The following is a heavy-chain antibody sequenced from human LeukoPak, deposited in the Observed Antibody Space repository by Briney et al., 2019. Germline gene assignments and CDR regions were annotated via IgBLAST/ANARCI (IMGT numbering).Heavy chain of an antibody. CDR3: AKDLGSPYYFDY. D-gene: IGHD6-6*01. CDR2: ISGGGSST. V-gene: IGHV3-23*01. Sequence: GGSLRLSCTASRFRFSNYAMNWVRQAPGKGLEWVSVISGGGSSTNYADSVKGRFTISRDNSKNTLYLQMNSLRAEDTAVYYCAKDLGSPYYFDYWGQGTLVTVSS. CDR1: RFRFSNYA. J-gene: IGHJ4*02.